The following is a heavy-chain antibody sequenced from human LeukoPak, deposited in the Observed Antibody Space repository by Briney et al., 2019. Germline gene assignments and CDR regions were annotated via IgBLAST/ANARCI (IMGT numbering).Heavy chain of an antibody. CDR1: GFTFSDSD. Sequence: GGSLRLSRAASGFTFSDSDMHWVRQAPGKGLEWVALIWSRGTTKYYADSLKGRFTISRDNSNNTLYLQMNSLSAEDTAVYFCVRRGSSSSFDYWGQGTLVTVSS. J-gene: IGHJ4*02. V-gene: IGHV3-33*08. CDR2: IWSRGTTK. D-gene: IGHD6-6*01. CDR3: VRRGSSSSFDY.